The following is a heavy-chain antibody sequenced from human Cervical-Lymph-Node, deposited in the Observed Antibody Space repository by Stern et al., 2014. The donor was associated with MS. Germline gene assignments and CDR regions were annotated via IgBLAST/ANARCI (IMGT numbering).Heavy chain of an antibody. J-gene: IGHJ4*02. Sequence: EVQLVESGGGLVKPGGSLRLSCAASGFTFSSYSMNWVRQAPGKWLEWVSSISRSGSYIYYADSVKGRFTISRDNAKNSLYLQMNSLRAEDTAVYYCARDTITMVRGGYYFDYWGQGTLVTVSS. CDR1: GFTFSSYS. CDR3: ARDTITMVRGGYYFDY. V-gene: IGHV3-21*01. D-gene: IGHD3-10*01. CDR2: ISRSGSYI.